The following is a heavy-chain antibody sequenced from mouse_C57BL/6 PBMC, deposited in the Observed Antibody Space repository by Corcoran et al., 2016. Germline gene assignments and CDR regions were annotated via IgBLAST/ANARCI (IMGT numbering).Heavy chain of an antibody. D-gene: IGHD1-1*01. CDR1: GYTFTDYY. Sequence: EVQLQQSGPELVKPGASVKISCKASGYTFTDYYMNWVKQSHGKSLEWSGDINPNNGGTSYNQKFKGKATLTVDKSSSTAYMELRSLTSEDSAVYYCARSPTVVDYYAMDYWGQGTSVTVSS. CDR3: ARSPTVVDYYAMDY. V-gene: IGHV1-26*01. CDR2: INPNNGGT. J-gene: IGHJ4*01.